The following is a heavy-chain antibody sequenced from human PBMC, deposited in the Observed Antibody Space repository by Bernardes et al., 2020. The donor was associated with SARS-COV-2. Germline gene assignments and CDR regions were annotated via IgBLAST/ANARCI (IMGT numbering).Heavy chain of an antibody. V-gene: IGHV3-33*01. CDR2: LWYDGSNK. D-gene: IGHD3-22*01. CDR1: GFTFSSHG. J-gene: IGHJ4*02. CDR3: ARAAPYDSSGYYFYFDS. Sequence: GGSLRLSCAASGFTFSSHGMHWVRQGPGQGLEWVASLWYDGSNKYYGDSVKGRFTISRDNSKNTLYLQMNSLRAEDTAVYYCARAAPYDSSGYYFYFDSWGQGTLVTVSS.